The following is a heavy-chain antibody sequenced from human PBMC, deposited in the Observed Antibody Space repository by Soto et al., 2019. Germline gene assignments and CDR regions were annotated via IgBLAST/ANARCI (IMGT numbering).Heavy chain of an antibody. D-gene: IGHD3-3*01. Sequence: GASVKVSCKASGYTFTSYGISWVRQAPGQGLEWMGWISAYNGNTNYAQKLQGRVTMTTDTSTSTAYMELRSLRAEDTAVYYCAKEYYDFWSGYFPYFDYWGQGTLVTVSS. CDR3: AKEYYDFWSGYFPYFDY. V-gene: IGHV1-18*01. J-gene: IGHJ4*02. CDR2: ISAYNGNT. CDR1: GYTFTSYG.